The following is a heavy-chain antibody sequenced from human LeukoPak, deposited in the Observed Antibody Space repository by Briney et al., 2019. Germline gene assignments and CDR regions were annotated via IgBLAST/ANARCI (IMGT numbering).Heavy chain of an antibody. D-gene: IGHD1-26*01. V-gene: IGHV3-21*01. CDR2: VSSSSSYI. J-gene: IGHJ4*02. CDR3: ARDSEADY. CDR1: GFTFSSYS. Sequence: RSGGSLRLSCAASGFTFSSYSMNWVRQAPGKGLEWVSSVSSSSSYIYYADSVKGRFTISRDNAKNPLYLQMNSLRAEDTAVYYCARDSEADYWGQGTLVTVSS.